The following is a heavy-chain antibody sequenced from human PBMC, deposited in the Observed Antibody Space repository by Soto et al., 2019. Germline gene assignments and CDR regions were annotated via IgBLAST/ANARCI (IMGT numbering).Heavy chain of an antibody. D-gene: IGHD1-26*01. CDR2: IYASGSP. CDR3: ARGVGSSPPQY. Sequence: LSLPCTISGGSLSVYSWSWIRQTPGQGIEWIGYIYASGSPYYNPSLKSRVIISADTSKNQISLKLTSATAADTAVYYCARGVGSSPPQYWGRGTLVTVSS. J-gene: IGHJ4*02. V-gene: IGHV4-59*01. CDR1: GGSLSVYS.